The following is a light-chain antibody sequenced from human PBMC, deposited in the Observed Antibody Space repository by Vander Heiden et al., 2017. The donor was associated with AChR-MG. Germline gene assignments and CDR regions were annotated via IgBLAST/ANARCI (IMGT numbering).Light chain of an antibody. Sequence: DIQMSQSPSSLSASVGDRVTRTGRASKDMSNYLNWYQQKPGKAPKLLIYDASNWETGVPSRFSGSGSGTDFTFTISSLQPEDIATYYCQQYDNLPYTFGQGTKLEIK. V-gene: IGKV1-33*01. CDR2: DAS. J-gene: IGKJ2*01. CDR1: KDMSNY. CDR3: QQYDNLPYT.